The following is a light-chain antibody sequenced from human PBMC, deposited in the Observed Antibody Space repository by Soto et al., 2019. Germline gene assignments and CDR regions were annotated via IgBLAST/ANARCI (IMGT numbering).Light chain of an antibody. Sequence: IVLTQSPGTLSLSPGDRATLSCRASQSVSSSYFAWYQQKPGQAPRLLIYAASSRATGIPDRFSGSGSGTDFSLTISSLEPEDFAVYYCQQYGSSPYTFGQGTKLEIK. CDR2: AAS. CDR1: QSVSSSY. CDR3: QQYGSSPYT. J-gene: IGKJ2*01. V-gene: IGKV3-20*01.